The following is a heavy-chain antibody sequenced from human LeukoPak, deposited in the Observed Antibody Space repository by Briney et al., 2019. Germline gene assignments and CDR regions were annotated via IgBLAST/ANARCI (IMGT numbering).Heavy chain of an antibody. Sequence: PGGSLRLSCTASGFTFCDYAMIWVRQAPGEGREWVGFIRSRAYGGATEYAASVKGRFTISRDDAKSIAYLQMNSLKTEDTAVYYCTRDLTNYYDSSGYPYYWGQGTLVTVSS. CDR1: GFTFCDYA. V-gene: IGHV3-49*04. CDR2: IRSRAYGGAT. J-gene: IGHJ4*02. D-gene: IGHD3-22*01. CDR3: TRDLTNYYDSSGYPYY.